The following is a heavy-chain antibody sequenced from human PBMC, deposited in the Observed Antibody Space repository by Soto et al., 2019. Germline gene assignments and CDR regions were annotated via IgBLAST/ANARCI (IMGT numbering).Heavy chain of an antibody. CDR1: GFTFSSYS. CDR2: ISSSSTI. CDR3: AREGYYYDSSGYYSDAFDI. D-gene: IGHD3-22*01. Sequence: PGGSLRLSCAASGFTFSSYSMNWVRQAPGKGLEWVSYISSSSTIYYADSVKGRFTISRDNAKNSLYLQMNSLRDEDTAVYYCAREGYYYDSSGYYSDAFDIWGQGTMVTVSS. V-gene: IGHV3-48*02. J-gene: IGHJ3*02.